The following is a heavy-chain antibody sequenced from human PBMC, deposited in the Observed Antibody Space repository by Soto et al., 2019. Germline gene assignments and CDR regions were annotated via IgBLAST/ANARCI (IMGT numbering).Heavy chain of an antibody. Sequence: GASVKVSCKASGYTFTGYYMHWVRQAPGQGLEWMGWINPNSGGTNYAQKFQGWVTMTRDTSISTAYMELSRLRSDDTAVYYCARDRAAAGSANYYGMDVWGQGTTVTVSS. V-gene: IGHV1-2*04. J-gene: IGHJ6*02. CDR3: ARDRAAAGSANYYGMDV. CDR2: INPNSGGT. D-gene: IGHD6-13*01. CDR1: GYTFTGYY.